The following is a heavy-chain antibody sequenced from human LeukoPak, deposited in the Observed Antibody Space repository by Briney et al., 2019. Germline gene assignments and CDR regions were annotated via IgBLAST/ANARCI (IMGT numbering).Heavy chain of an antibody. CDR3: AKDGRGNQDKDYVSYHFDY. V-gene: IGHV3-7*01. Sequence: GGSLRLSCAASGFTLSNYWMSWARQVPGRGLEWVANIKQDGSEKYYVDSVKGRFTISRDNAKNSLYLQMNSLRAEDTAVYYCAKDGRGNQDKDYVSYHFDYWGQGALVTVSS. CDR1: GFTLSNYW. CDR2: IKQDGSEK. D-gene: IGHD3-16*01. J-gene: IGHJ4*02.